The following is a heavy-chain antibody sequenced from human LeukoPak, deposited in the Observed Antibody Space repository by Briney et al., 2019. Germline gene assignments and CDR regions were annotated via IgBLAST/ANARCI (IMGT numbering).Heavy chain of an antibody. CDR3: AKHQKDYVWGSYRFDY. D-gene: IGHD3-16*02. Sequence: PSETLSLTCTVSGGSISSSSYYWGWIRQPPGKGLEWIGSIYYSGSTYYNPSLKSRVTISVDTSKNQFSLKLSSVTAADTAVYYCAKHQKDYVWGSYRFDYWGQGNPVTVSS. CDR1: GGSISSSSYY. V-gene: IGHV4-39*01. CDR2: IYYSGST. J-gene: IGHJ4*02.